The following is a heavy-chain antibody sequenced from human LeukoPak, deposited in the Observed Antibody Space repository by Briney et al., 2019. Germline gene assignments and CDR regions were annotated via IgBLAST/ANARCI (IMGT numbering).Heavy chain of an antibody. J-gene: IGHJ5*02. CDR3: ARSRRRSTSRIVELWFDP. D-gene: IGHD2-2*01. CDR1: GYTFTSYY. Sequence: ASVKVSCKASGYTFTSYYMHWVRQAPGQGLEWMGIVNPSGGSTSYAQKFQGRVTMTRDMSTSTVYMELSSLRSEDTAVCYCARSRRRSTSRIVELWFDPWGQGTLVTVSS. CDR2: VNPSGGST. V-gene: IGHV1-46*01.